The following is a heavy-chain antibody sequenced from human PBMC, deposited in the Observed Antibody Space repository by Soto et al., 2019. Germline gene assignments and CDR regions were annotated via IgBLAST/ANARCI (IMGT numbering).Heavy chain of an antibody. D-gene: IGHD4-17*01. V-gene: IGHV4-4*02. Sequence: QVHLQESGPGLVKPSGTLSLTCAVSGGSISATNWWHWVRQPPGKGLEWIAKIYHSGSSHSNPSLQSRVTISIDKSKNQFSLNLWSVTAADTAVYYCARDSGDYRLNDAFDIWGRGTMVTVSS. J-gene: IGHJ3*02. CDR3: ARDSGDYRLNDAFDI. CDR1: GGSISATNW. CDR2: IYHSGSS.